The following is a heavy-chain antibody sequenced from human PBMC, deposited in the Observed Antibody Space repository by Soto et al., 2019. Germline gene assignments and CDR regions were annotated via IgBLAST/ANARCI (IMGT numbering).Heavy chain of an antibody. D-gene: IGHD2-15*01. Sequence: QVQLQKWGAGLLKPSETLSLNCAVYGGSFSGYYWSWIRQPPGKELESIGEINHRGSINYNPSLKSRVTMSVDTSKNQFSLKLNSVTAADTAVFYCARGSRMRIPAASGRDYYYHGLDVGGQGTAVTVSS. J-gene: IGHJ6*02. CDR2: INHRGSI. V-gene: IGHV4-34*01. CDR1: GGSFSGYY. CDR3: ARGSRMRIPAASGRDYYYHGLDV.